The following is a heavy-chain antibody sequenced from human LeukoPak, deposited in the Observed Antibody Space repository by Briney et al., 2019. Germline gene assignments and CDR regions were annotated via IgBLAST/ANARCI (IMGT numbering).Heavy chain of an antibody. CDR2: ISGSGGST. V-gene: IGHV3-23*01. CDR1: GFTFSSYA. D-gene: IGHD3-10*01. J-gene: IGHJ4*02. Sequence: GGSLRLSCAASGFTFSSYAMSWVRQAPGKGLEWVSAISGSGGSTYYVDSVKGRFTISRDNSKNTLYLQMNSLRAEDTAVYYCAKNWFGELSPDYWGQGTLVTVSS. CDR3: AKNWFGELSPDY.